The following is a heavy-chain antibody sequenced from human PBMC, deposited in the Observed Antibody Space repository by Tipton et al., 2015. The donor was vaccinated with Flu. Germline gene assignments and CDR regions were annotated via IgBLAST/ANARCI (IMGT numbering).Heavy chain of an antibody. CDR1: GGSFSGYY. D-gene: IGHD3-3*01. J-gene: IGHJ6*03. V-gene: IGHV4-34*01. CDR3: ARVARSGFWSGYWYYMDV. CDR2: INHSGST. Sequence: TLSLTCAVYGGSFSGYYWSWIRQPPGKGLEWIGEINHSGSTNYNPSLKSRVTISVDTSKNQFSLKLSSVTAADTAVYYCARVARSGFWSGYWYYMDVWGKGTTVTVSS.